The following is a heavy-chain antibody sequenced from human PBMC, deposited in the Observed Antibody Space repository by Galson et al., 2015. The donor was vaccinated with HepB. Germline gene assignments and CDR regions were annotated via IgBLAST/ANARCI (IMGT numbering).Heavy chain of an antibody. CDR1: GYTFTSYA. J-gene: IGHJ4*02. CDR2: INAGNGNT. D-gene: IGHD6-6*01. Sequence: SVKVSCKASGYTFTSYAMHWVRQAPGQRLEWMGWINAGNGNTKYSQKFQGRVTITRDTSTSTVYMELSSLRSEDTAVYYCARVGQLDCLDYWGQGTLVTVSS. V-gene: IGHV1-3*01. CDR3: ARVGQLDCLDY.